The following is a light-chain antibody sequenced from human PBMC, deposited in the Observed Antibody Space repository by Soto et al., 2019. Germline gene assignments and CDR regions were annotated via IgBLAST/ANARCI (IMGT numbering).Light chain of an antibody. CDR2: AAS. V-gene: IGKV1-39*01. Sequence: DIQMTQSPSSLSASVGDRVSITCRASQSISTHLSWYQQKPGKAPKLLIYAASSLPSWVPSRFTGSGSGTDFTLTISSLQPEDFATYYCQQSYTSWWTFGQGTKVEIK. CDR3: QQSYTSWWT. J-gene: IGKJ1*01. CDR1: QSISTH.